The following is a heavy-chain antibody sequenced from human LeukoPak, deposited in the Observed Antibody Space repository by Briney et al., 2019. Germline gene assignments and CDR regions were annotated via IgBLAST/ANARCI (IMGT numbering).Heavy chain of an antibody. J-gene: IGHJ5*02. D-gene: IGHD6-13*01. CDR2: IDTSGST. CDR1: GGSISNDY. CDR3: AREGKLAAGTHNWFDP. Sequence: SETLSLTCTVSGGSISNDYWSWIRQPAGKGLEWIGRIDTSGSTNYNPSLKSRVTLPVDRSKNQFFLKLTSVTAAGTAVYYCAREGKLAAGTHNWFDPWGQGTLVTVSS. V-gene: IGHV4-4*07.